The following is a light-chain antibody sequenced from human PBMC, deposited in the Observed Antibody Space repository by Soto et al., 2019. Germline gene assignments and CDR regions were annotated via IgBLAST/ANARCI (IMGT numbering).Light chain of an antibody. Sequence: QSVLTQPPSVSGSPGQSVTISCTGTSSDVGSYNRVSWYQQPPGTAPKLMIYEVSNRPSGVPDRFSGSKSGNTASLTISGLQAEDEADYYCSLYTTGYTYLLGNGTKVT. CDR2: EVS. V-gene: IGLV2-18*01. J-gene: IGLJ1*01. CDR1: SSDVGSYNR. CDR3: SLYTTGYTYL.